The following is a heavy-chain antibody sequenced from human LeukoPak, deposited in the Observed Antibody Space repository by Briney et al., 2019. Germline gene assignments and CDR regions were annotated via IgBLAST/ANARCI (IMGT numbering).Heavy chain of an antibody. CDR1: GFTVSSNY. J-gene: IGHJ4*02. CDR2: IYSGGST. CDR3: ARDRRGVADYDISTGYWPYYFDY. V-gene: IGHV3-66*01. Sequence: PGGSLRLSCAASGFTVSSNYMSWVRQAPGKGLEWVSVIYSGGSTYYADSVKGRFTISRDNSKNTLYLQMNSLRAEDTAVYYCARDRRGVADYDISTGYWPYYFDYWGQGTLVTVSS. D-gene: IGHD3-9*01.